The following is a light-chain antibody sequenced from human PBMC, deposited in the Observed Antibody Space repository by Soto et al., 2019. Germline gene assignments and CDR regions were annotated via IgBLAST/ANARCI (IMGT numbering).Light chain of an antibody. CDR3: QQYGSSLYT. CDR1: QSVSSSY. Sequence: EIVLTQSPGTLSLSPGERATLSCRASQSVSSSYLAWYQQKPGQAPRLLIYGASSRATVIPDRFSGSGSGTDFTITISRLEPEEFAVYYCQQYGSSLYTFGQGTKLEIK. J-gene: IGKJ2*01. V-gene: IGKV3-20*01. CDR2: GAS.